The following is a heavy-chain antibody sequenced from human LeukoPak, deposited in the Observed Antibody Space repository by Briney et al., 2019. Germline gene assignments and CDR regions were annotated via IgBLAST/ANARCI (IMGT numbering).Heavy chain of an antibody. CDR3: ARVGYNWDDDGVDY. CDR1: DFTFSSYW. D-gene: IGHD1-1*01. J-gene: IGHJ4*02. Sequence: GGSLRLSCAASDFTFSSYWMSWVRQAPGKGLEWVANINQDGSEKRYMDSVRGRFTISRDNAKNSLSLHMDSLRAEDTAVYYCARVGYNWDDDGVDYWGQGTLVTVSS. V-gene: IGHV3-7*01. CDR2: INQDGSEK.